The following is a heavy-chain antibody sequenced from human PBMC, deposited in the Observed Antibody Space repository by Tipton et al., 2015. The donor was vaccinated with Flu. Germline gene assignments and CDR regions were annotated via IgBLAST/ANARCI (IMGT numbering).Heavy chain of an antibody. J-gene: IGHJ5*02. D-gene: IGHD3-22*01. CDR2: IYTSGST. CDR1: GGSFSGYY. V-gene: IGHV4-4*07. CDR3: ARDFYDGSGYPRFDP. Sequence: LRLSCAVYGGSFSGYYWSWIRQPAGQGLEWIGRIYTSGSTNYNPSLKSRVTMSVDTSKNQFSLKLSSVTAADTAVYYCARDFYDGSGYPRFDPWGQGTLVTVSS.